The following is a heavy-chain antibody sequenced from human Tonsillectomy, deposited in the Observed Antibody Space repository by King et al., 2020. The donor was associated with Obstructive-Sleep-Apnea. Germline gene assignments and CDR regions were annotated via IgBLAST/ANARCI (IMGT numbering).Heavy chain of an antibody. CDR3: TRDISFPLVGETYYHYGMDV. D-gene: IGHD3-10*01. J-gene: IGHJ6*02. V-gene: IGHV3-48*04. CDR1: GFTFYSYS. CDR2: ISSSSSDI. Sequence: EVQLVESGGGLVQPGGSLRLSCAASGFTFYSYSMNWVRQAPGKGLEWVSYISSSSSDIYYADSVKGRFTISRDNAKYSLSLQMSSLRAEDTAVYYCTRDISFPLVGETYYHYGMDVWGQGTTVTVSS.